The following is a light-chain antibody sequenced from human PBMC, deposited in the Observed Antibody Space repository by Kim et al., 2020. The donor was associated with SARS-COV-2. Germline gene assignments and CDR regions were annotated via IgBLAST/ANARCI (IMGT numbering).Light chain of an antibody. Sequence: SYELTQPPSVSVAPGKTARITCGGNNIGSKSVHWYQQKPGQAPVLVIYYDSDRPSGIPERFSGSNSGNTATLTISRVEAGDEADYYCQVWDSSSEHPYVCGTGTKVTVL. CDR2: YDS. CDR3: QVWDSSSEHPYV. J-gene: IGLJ1*01. V-gene: IGLV3-21*04. CDR1: NIGSKS.